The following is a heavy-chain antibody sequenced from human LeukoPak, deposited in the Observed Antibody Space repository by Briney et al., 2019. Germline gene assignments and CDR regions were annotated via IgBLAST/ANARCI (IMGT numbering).Heavy chain of an antibody. CDR1: GGSISSDY. CDR3: ARRRSGSSSEFDP. J-gene: IGHJ5*02. Sequence: PSETLSLTCTVSGGSISSDYWTWIRHPPGKGLEWIGYIYYSGSTNYNPSLRSRVTISVDTSKNQFSLKLTSVTAADTAVYYCARRRSGSSSEFDPWGQGTLVTVSS. V-gene: IGHV4-59*08. D-gene: IGHD6-6*01. CDR2: IYYSGST.